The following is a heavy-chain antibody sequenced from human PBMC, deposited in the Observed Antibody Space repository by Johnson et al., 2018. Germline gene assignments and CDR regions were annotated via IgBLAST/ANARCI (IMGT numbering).Heavy chain of an antibody. V-gene: IGHV3-13*01. CDR3: ARDGIVGASRPSKYYYGMDV. Sequence: EVQLVESGGGLVQPGGSLRLSCAASGFTFSSYDMHWVRQATGKGLEWVSAIGTAGDTYYPGSVKGRFTISRENAKNSLYLQMKSQRAGDTAVYYCARDGIVGASRPSKYYYGMDVWGQGATVTVSS. CDR2: IGTAGDT. CDR1: GFTFSSYD. D-gene: IGHD1-26*01. J-gene: IGHJ6*02.